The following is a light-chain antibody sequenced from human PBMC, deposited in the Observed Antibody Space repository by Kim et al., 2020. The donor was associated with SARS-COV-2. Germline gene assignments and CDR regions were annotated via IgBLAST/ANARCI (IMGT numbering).Light chain of an antibody. Sequence: EIVMTQSPATLSLSPGERATLSCRASQSVSNYLAWYQQKPGQAPRLLIYDAYKRATGVPARFSGSGSGTEFTLSISSLEPEDFAVYYCQQRYTWPQLTVVGGTKVDIK. CDR1: QSVSNY. CDR3: QQRYTWPQLT. J-gene: IGKJ4*01. V-gene: IGKV3-11*01. CDR2: DAY.